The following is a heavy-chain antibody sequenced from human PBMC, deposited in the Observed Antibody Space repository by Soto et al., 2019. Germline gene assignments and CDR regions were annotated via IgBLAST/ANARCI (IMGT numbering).Heavy chain of an antibody. CDR1: GFTFSSYS. CDR3: ARSMGRVVGAATDY. V-gene: IGHV3-21*01. D-gene: IGHD1-26*01. J-gene: IGHJ4*02. Sequence: EVQLVESGGGLVKPGGSLRLSCAASGFTFSSYSMNWVRQAPGKGLEWVSSISSSSSYIYYADSVKGRFTISRDNAKNSLYLQMNSLRAEDTAVYYCARSMGRVVGAATDYWGQGTLVTVSS. CDR2: ISSSSSYI.